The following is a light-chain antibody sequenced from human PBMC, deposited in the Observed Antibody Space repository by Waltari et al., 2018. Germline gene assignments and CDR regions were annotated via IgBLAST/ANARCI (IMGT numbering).Light chain of an antibody. J-gene: IGLJ2*01. Sequence: NFMLTQPHSVSESAGKTVIISCTGSSHNIANNYVQLYQHRPGSAPVTLIYEDNQRASGVPDRFSGSIDSSSNSASLTISGLRTEDEAYYFCQSYYAYDVIFGGGTKLTVL. CDR2: EDN. CDR1: SHNIANNY. CDR3: QSYYAYDVI. V-gene: IGLV6-57*02.